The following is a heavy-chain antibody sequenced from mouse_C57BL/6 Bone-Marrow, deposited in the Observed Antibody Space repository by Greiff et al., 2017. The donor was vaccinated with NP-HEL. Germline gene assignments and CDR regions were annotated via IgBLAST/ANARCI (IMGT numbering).Heavy chain of an antibody. CDR3: ARSDSSGFYFDY. J-gene: IGHJ2*01. CDR1: GFTFTDYY. V-gene: IGHV7-3*01. Sequence: EVQLVESGGGLVQPGGSLSLSCAASGFTFTDYYMSWVRQPPGKALEWLGFIRNKANGYTTEYSASVKGRFTISRDNSQSILYLQMNALRAEDSATYYCARSDSSGFYFDYWGQGTTLTVSS. CDR2: IRNKANGYTT. D-gene: IGHD3-2*02.